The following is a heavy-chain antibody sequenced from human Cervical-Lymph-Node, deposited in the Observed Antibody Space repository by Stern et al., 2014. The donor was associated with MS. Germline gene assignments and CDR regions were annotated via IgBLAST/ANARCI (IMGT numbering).Heavy chain of an antibody. V-gene: IGHV1-18*01. CDR2: VSGDSGNT. D-gene: IGHD3-16*01. Sequence: DQLVESGAEVKKPGASVKVSCKASGYSFTYYGINWVRQAPGQGLEWMGWVSGDSGNTNSAQKFQGRVTMTTDTSTSTAHMELRSLRSDDTAVYYGARGGMGGNYYYYYGMDVWGQGTTVTVSS. CDR3: ARGGMGGNYYYYYGMDV. CDR1: GYSFTYYG. J-gene: IGHJ6*02.